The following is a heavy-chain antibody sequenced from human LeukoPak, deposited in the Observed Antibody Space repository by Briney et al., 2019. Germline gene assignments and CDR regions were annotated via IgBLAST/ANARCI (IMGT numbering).Heavy chain of an antibody. Sequence: GASVKVSCKASGYTFTGYYMHWVRQAPGQGLEWMGWINPNSGGTNYAQKFQGRVTMTRDTSISTAYMDLSRLRSDDTAVYFCARYHFVVVPAAIGGFDFWGQGTLVTVSS. CDR1: GYTFTGYY. D-gene: IGHD2-2*01. J-gene: IGHJ4*02. CDR3: ARYHFVVVPAAIGGFDF. V-gene: IGHV1-2*02. CDR2: INPNSGGT.